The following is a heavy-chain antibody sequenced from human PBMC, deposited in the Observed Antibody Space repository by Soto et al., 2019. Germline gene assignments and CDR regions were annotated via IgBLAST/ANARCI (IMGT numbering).Heavy chain of an antibody. Sequence: SETLSLTCTVSGGSISSYYWSWIRQPPGKGLEWIGYIYYSGSTNYNPSLKSRVTISVDTSKNQFSLKLSSVTAADTAVYYCARLRGHGFGELSTLDYWGQGTLVTVSS. CDR2: IYYSGST. J-gene: IGHJ4*02. D-gene: IGHD3-10*01. CDR1: GGSISSYY. CDR3: ARLRGHGFGELSTLDY. V-gene: IGHV4-59*08.